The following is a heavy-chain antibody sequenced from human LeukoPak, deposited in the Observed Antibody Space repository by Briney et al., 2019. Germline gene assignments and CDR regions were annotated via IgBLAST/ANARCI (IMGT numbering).Heavy chain of an antibody. Sequence: SVKVSCKASGGTFTSYAISWVRQAPGQGLEWMGGIIPIFGTANYAQKFQGRVTITADKSTSTAYMELSSLRSEDTAVYYCARGRTHYYDSRGYLPFDYWGQGTLVTVSS. CDR1: GGTFTSYA. CDR2: IIPIFGTA. J-gene: IGHJ4*02. CDR3: ARGRTHYYDSRGYLPFDY. V-gene: IGHV1-69*06. D-gene: IGHD3-22*01.